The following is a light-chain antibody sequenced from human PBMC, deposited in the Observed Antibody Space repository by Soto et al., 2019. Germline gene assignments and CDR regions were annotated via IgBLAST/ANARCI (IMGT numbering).Light chain of an antibody. CDR1: QTVKSQY. CDR3: QQYSNSVGF. J-gene: IGKJ4*01. Sequence: EIVLTQSPGTLSLSPGERATLSCRASQTVKSQYLAWYQQKPGQAPRLLIYAASSRATGIPDRFSGSGSGTDFILTISRLEAEDFAVYYCQQYSNSVGFFGGGTRVEIK. CDR2: AAS. V-gene: IGKV3-20*01.